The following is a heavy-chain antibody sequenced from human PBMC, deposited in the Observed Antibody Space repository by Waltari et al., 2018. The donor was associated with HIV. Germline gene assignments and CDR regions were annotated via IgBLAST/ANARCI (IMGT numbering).Heavy chain of an antibody. CDR2: IIPKYGTG. V-gene: IGHV1-69*01. D-gene: IGHD2-15*01. CDR1: GGTVSSYT. CDR3: ARGGCSGSTCYSKSFAL. J-gene: IGHJ3*01. Sequence: QWQRGQSGAEMKMHATSVKVSCKASGGTVSSYTNRGVRQAPGQGLEWMGGIIPKYGTGNHAQKFQGRVTITADESTSTVYLELSSLRSEDTAVYHCARGGCSGSTCYSKSFALWGQGTMVTVS.